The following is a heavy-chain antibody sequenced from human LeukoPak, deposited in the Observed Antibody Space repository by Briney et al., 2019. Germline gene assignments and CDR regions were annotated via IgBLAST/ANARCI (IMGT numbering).Heavy chain of an antibody. J-gene: IGHJ4*02. CDR2: IIPIFGTA. D-gene: IGHD3-9*01. Sequence: ASVKVSCKASGATFSSYAISWVRQAPGQGLEWMGGIIPIFGTANYAQKFQGRVTITADESTSTAYMELSSLRSEDTAVYYCARATGYDILTGYYGNWGQGTLVTVSS. CDR3: ARATGYDILTGYYGN. CDR1: GATFSSYA. V-gene: IGHV1-69*01.